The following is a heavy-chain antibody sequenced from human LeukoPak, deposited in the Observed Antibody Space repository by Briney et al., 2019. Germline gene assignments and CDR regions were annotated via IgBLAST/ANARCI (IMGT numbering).Heavy chain of an antibody. D-gene: IGHD3-22*01. CDR2: IYYSGST. CDR3: ATHSSGYDSGNDAFDI. J-gene: IGHJ3*02. Sequence: PSETLSLTCTVSGGSIISSAYYWSWIRQPPGKGLEWIGYIYYSGSTYYNPSLKSRVTISLDTSKNQFSLKLSSVTAADTAVYYCATHSSGYDSGNDAFDIWGQGTMVTVSS. CDR1: GGSIISSAYY. V-gene: IGHV4-30-4*08.